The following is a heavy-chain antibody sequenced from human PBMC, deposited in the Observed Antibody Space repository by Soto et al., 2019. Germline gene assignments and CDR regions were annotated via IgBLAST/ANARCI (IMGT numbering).Heavy chain of an antibody. V-gene: IGHV3-74*01. CDR1: GFTFSTYW. Sequence: EAQLVESGGGLVQPGGSLRLSCAASGFTFSTYWMHWVRQAPGGGLVWVSRIKGDESNTNYADSVKGRFTISRDNAKNTVYLQMNSLRAEDTAIYYCARGALRAYYLDYWCQGVLVTVSS. CDR3: ARGALRAYYLDY. CDR2: IKGDESNT. J-gene: IGHJ4*02. D-gene: IGHD3-10*01.